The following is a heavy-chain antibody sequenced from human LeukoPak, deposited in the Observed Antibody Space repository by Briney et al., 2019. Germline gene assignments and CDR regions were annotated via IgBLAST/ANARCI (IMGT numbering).Heavy chain of an antibody. CDR2: VYYSGSA. CDR1: GGSVSSGSYY. CDR3: ARPGRYTYWYFDL. V-gene: IGHV4-61*01. Sequence: PSETLSLTCTVSGGSVSSGSYYWTWIRQPPGKGLQWIGNVYYSGSANYNPTLRSRVTISVDTSKNQFSLKLSSVTTADTAVYYCARPGRYTYWYFDLWGRGTLVTVSS. J-gene: IGHJ2*01. D-gene: IGHD1-26*01.